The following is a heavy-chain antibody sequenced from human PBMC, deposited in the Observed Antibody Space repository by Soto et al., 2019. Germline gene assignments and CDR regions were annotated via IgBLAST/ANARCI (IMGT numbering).Heavy chain of an antibody. Sequence: PSETLSLTCTVSGDSISSNNNYWSWIRQPPGEGLEWIGFISYSGTTSYNPSLKSRVTISVDTSKNQFSLKLSSVTAADTAVYYCARDMLRTKEFDYWGQGTLVTVSS. J-gene: IGHJ4*02. CDR2: ISYSGTT. V-gene: IGHV4-61*01. CDR1: GDSISSNNNY. D-gene: IGHD3-10*02. CDR3: ARDMLRTKEFDY.